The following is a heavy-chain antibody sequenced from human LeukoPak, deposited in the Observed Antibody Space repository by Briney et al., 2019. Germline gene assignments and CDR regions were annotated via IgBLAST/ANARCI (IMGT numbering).Heavy chain of an antibody. CDR3: ARDTLYYYDSSGYLDY. Sequence: SVTVSCKASGGTFSSYAISWVRQAPGQGLEWMGRIIPILGIANYAQKFQGRVTITADKSTSTAYMELSSLRSEDTAVYYCARDTLYYYDSSGYLDYWGQGTLVTVSS. D-gene: IGHD3-22*01. V-gene: IGHV1-69*04. CDR2: IIPILGIA. CDR1: GGTFSSYA. J-gene: IGHJ4*02.